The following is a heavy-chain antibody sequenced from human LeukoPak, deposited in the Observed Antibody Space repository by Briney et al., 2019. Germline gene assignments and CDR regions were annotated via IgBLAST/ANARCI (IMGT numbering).Heavy chain of an antibody. J-gene: IGHJ5*02. Sequence: GGSLRLSCAASKFTFSSYWMRWVRQAPGKGLVWVSRINTDGSSTNYADPVKGRFTISRDNAKNTLYLQMNSLRAEDTAVYYCARVLSGSWDWFDPWGQGTLVTVSS. D-gene: IGHD3-22*01. CDR2: INTDGSST. CDR3: ARVLSGSWDWFDP. V-gene: IGHV3-74*01. CDR1: KFTFSSYW.